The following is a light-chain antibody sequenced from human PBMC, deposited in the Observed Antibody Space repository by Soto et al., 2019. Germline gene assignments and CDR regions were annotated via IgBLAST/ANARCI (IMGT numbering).Light chain of an antibody. V-gene: IGKV3-20*01. CDR1: QTLRRTY. CDR2: GAS. Sequence: EIVLMQSPGTLSLSPGERATLSCRASQTLRRTYIAWYQQKPGQAPRVLIYGASKRATGIPDRFSGSGSGTDFSLTISRLEPEDFAVSYCHQYDNAPQTYGQGTKVEIK. J-gene: IGKJ2*01. CDR3: HQYDNAPQT.